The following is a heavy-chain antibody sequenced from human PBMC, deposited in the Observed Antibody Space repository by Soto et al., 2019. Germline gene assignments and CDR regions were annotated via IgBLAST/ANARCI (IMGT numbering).Heavy chain of an antibody. V-gene: IGHV3-23*01. J-gene: IGHJ4*02. CDR3: SWIRQHPGKGLEWIGYIYYSGSTYYNPSLKSRVTISVDTSKNQFSLKLSSVTAADTPVYYCASQDN. D-gene: IGHD1-26*01. CDR2: ITDSGSDT. CDR1: GVTFNNYA. Sequence: GGSLRLSCAASGVTFNNYAMGWVRKTQGKGLEWVSAITDSGSDTYYLDSVKGRFTISRDNSKNTLYLQMNSLRAEATAIYYWSWIRQHPGKGLEWIGYIYYSGSTYYNPSLKSRVTISVDTSKNQFSLKLSSVTAADTPVYYCASQDNWGQGTLVTVSS.